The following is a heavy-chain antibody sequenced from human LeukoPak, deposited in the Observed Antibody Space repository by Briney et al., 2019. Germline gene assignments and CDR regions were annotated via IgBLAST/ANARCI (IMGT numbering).Heavy chain of an antibody. D-gene: IGHD3-22*01. CDR2: ITASGGNT. J-gene: IGHJ4*02. CDR1: GFTFSIYA. V-gene: IGHV3-23*01. Sequence: GGSLRLSCAASGFTFSIYAMTWVRQAPGKGLEWVSVITASGGNTYYADSVKGRFTISRDNSKNTLYLQMNSLRAEDTALYYCAKTGGYDTAYFDYWGQGTLATVSS. CDR3: AKTGGYDTAYFDY.